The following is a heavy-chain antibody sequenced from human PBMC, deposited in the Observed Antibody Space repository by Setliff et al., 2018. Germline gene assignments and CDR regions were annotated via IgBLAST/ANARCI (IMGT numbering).Heavy chain of an antibody. J-gene: IGHJ4*02. CDR3: ARGRAGHSGH. CDR1: GGSISSGGYY. CDR2: IYYSGSTS. Sequence: SETLSLTCTVSGGSISSGGYYWSWIRQHPGRGLEWIGYIYYSGSTSYYNPSLKSRVTISVDTSKNQFSLKLSSVTAADTAVYYCARGRAGHSGHWGQGTLVTVSS. V-gene: IGHV4-31*03. D-gene: IGHD6-19*01.